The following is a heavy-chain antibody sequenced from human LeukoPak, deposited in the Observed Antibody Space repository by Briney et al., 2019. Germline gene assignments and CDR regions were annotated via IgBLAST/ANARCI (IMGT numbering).Heavy chain of an antibody. Sequence: SETLSLTCSVSGGSVRSGSYYWSWIRQPPGKGLEWIGYIHYSGSANYNPSLKSRVTISVDTSKSQFSLKVSSVTAADTAVYYCARRSSDGYYYYYMDVWGKGTTVTVSS. D-gene: IGHD3-10*01. CDR2: IHYSGSA. CDR3: ARRSSDGYYYYYMDV. V-gene: IGHV4-61*01. J-gene: IGHJ6*03. CDR1: GGSVRSGSYY.